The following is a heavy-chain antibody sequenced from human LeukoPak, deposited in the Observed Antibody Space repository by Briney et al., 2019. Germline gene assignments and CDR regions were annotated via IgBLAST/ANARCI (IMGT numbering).Heavy chain of an antibody. CDR1: GFTFTTYW. Sequence: GRSLRLSCAASGFTFTTYWMSWARQAPGKGLEWMANIKQDGSEKYYVDSVKGRFTISRDNAKNSLYLQMNSLRAEDTAVYYCVRDRYDILTGYNDAFDIWGQGTMVIVSS. CDR3: VRDRYDILTGYNDAFDI. V-gene: IGHV3-7*01. J-gene: IGHJ3*02. D-gene: IGHD3-9*01. CDR2: IKQDGSEK.